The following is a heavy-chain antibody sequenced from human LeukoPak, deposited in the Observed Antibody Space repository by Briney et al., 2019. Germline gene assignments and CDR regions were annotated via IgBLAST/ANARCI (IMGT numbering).Heavy chain of an antibody. CDR3: AKDTPGYSSGWNQGVYFDY. CDR1: GFTFSSYA. Sequence: PGGSLRLSCAASGFTFSSYAMSWVRQAPGKGLEWVSAISGSGGSTYYADSVKGRFTISRDNSKNTLYLQMNSLRAEDTAVYYCAKDTPGYSSGWNQGVYFDYWGQGTLVTVSS. J-gene: IGHJ4*02. CDR2: ISGSGGST. D-gene: IGHD6-19*01. V-gene: IGHV3-23*01.